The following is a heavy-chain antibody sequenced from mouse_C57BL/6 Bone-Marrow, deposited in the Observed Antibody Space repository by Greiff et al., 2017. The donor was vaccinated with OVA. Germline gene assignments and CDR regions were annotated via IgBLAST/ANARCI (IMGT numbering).Heavy chain of an antibody. CDR2: IDPSDSCT. V-gene: IGHV1-50*01. CDR1: GYTFTSYW. J-gene: IGHJ2*01. Sequence: QVQLQQPGAELVKPGASVKLSCKASGYTFTSYWMQWVKQRPGQGLEWIGAIDPSDSCTNYNPKFKGKATLTVDTSSSTAYMQLSSLTSEDTAVYDSAGTDNAGYYHDDGGQGNALTVSA. D-gene: IGHD2-3*01. CDR3: AGTDNAGYYHDD.